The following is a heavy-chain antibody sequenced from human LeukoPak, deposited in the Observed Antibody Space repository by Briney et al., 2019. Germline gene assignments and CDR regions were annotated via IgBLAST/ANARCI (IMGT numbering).Heavy chain of an antibody. CDR1: GFXFTRYA. J-gene: IGHJ4*02. V-gene: IGHV3-23*01. Sequence: GGSLRLSCAASGFXFTRYAMSWVRQAPGKGLEWVSAISGGGESTYYADSVKGRFTISRDNFNNTLYLQMTSLRADDTAVYYCAKEHRQQWLVPFDQWGQGTLVTVSS. D-gene: IGHD6-19*01. CDR2: ISGGGEST. CDR3: AKEHRQQWLVPFDQ.